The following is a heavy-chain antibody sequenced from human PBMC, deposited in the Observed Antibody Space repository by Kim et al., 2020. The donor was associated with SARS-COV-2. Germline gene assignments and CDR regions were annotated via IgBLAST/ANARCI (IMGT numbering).Heavy chain of an antibody. V-gene: IGHV1-69*13. CDR2: IIPIFGTA. J-gene: IGHJ3*02. CDR3: ARGRVAVAEPGAFDI. D-gene: IGHD6-19*01. Sequence: SVKVSCKASGGTFSSYAISWVRQAPGQGLEWMGGIIPIFGTANYAQKFQGRVTITADESTSTAYMELSSLRSEDTAVYYCARGRVAVAEPGAFDIWGQGTMVTVSS. CDR1: GGTFSSYA.